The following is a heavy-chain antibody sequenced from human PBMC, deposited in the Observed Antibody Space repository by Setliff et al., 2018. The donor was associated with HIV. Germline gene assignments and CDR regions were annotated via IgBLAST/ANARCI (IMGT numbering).Heavy chain of an antibody. V-gene: IGHV4-39*07. D-gene: IGHD3-16*01. CDR2: IYYDGRT. J-gene: IGHJ5*01. CDR3: ARGGAVSADFDS. Sequence: SETLSLTCTVSGGSIRTGAYYWGWIRQPPGKGLEWIGSIYYDGRTFYKPSLKSRLTVSVDTSKNQFSLSLNSVTAADTAVYFCARGGAVSADFDSWGQGTLVTVSS. CDR1: GGSIRTGAYY.